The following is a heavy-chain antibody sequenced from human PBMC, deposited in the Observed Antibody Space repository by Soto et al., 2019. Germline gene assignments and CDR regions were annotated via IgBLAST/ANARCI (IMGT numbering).Heavy chain of an antibody. V-gene: IGHV4-39*01. CDR2: IDYTGST. CDR3: ALSSGKLLWFGEPFSGSVFDP. Sequence: QLLLQESGPGLLKPSETLSLTCTVSGVSITSGTYYWGWIRQPPGKGLEWIGTIDYTGSTYYDPSLKSRVTISVDTSKNLFSLKLTSVTAADTAVYYCALSSGKLLWFGEPFSGSVFDPWGQGTLVTVSS. CDR1: GVSITSGTYY. D-gene: IGHD3-10*01. J-gene: IGHJ5*02.